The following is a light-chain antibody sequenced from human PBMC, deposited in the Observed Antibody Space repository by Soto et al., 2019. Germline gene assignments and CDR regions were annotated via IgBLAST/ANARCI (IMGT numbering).Light chain of an antibody. J-gene: IGKJ2*01. V-gene: IGKV3-15*01. CDR2: SAS. CDR1: QSVSTS. CDR3: QQYINGYT. Sequence: EVVMTQSPATLSVFPGERVTLSCRASQSVSTSLAWYQQKPGQAPRLLIYSASTRATGIPARFSGSGSGTEFTLTISSLEPEDFAVYYCQQYINGYTFGQGTKLDIK.